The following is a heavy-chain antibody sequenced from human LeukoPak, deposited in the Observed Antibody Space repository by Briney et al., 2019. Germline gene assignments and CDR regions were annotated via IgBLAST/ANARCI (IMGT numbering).Heavy chain of an antibody. D-gene: IGHD5-18*01. Sequence: SVKVSFKASGGTFSSYAISWVRQAPGQGLEWMGRMIPILGIANYAQKFQGRVTITADTSTSTAYMELSRLRSEDTAMYYCARDRGYSYGYARYYYGMDVWGQGTTVTVSS. V-gene: IGHV1-69*04. CDR1: GGTFSSYA. CDR3: ARDRGYSYGYARYYYGMDV. CDR2: MIPILGIA. J-gene: IGHJ6*02.